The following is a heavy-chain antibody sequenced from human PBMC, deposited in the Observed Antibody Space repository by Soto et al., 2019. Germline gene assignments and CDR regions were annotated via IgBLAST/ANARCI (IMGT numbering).Heavy chain of an antibody. D-gene: IGHD3-22*01. J-gene: IGHJ6*02. CDR1: GYTFTSYG. Sequence: QIQLMQSGAEVKKPGASVKVSCKASGYTFTSYGIHWVRQAPGQRLEWTGWINAGNGNTKYSEKIQGRVTITRDTSASTAYMELSSMRSEASAVYYCARDTNDCSAAYHPYDYGMDVWGQGTTVTVSS. V-gene: IGHV1-3*01. CDR3: ARDTNDCSAAYHPYDYGMDV. CDR2: INAGNGNT.